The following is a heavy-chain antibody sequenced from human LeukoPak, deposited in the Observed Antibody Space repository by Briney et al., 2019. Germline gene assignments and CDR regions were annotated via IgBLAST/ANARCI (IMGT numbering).Heavy chain of an antibody. V-gene: IGHV3-7*01. CDR1: GFTFSAYW. D-gene: IGHD1-26*01. Sequence: PGGSLRLSCGVSGFTFSAYWMSWVRQAPGKGLEWVANINQDGSTKYYVDSMEGRFTISRDNAGNSLYLQMNSLRAEDTAVYYCATTTGEYWGQGTLVTVSS. CDR3: ATTTGEY. J-gene: IGHJ4*02. CDR2: INQDGSTK.